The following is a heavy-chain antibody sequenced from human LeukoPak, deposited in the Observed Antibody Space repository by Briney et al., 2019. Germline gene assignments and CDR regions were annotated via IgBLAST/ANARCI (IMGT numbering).Heavy chain of an antibody. CDR3: ARDLWRYSSGWYPLGY. CDR2: ISSSSSYI. D-gene: IGHD6-19*01. J-gene: IGHJ4*02. Sequence: GGSLRLSCAASGFTFSSYSMNWVRQAPGKGLEWVSSISSSSSYIYYADSVKGRFTISRDNAKNSLYLQMNSLRAEDTAVYYCARDLWRYSSGWYPLGYWGQGTLVTVSS. CDR1: GFTFSSYS. V-gene: IGHV3-21*01.